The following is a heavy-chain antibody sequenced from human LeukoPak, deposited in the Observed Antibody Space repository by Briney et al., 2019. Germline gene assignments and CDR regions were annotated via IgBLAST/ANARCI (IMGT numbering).Heavy chain of an antibody. CDR3: AKSKFATSGYDGSLDF. CDR1: GYTFSTYA. J-gene: IGHJ4*02. Sequence: PGGSLRLSCAASGYTFSTYAMSWVRPAPGKGLEWVSALSSSGDKTYYADSVKGRFTVSRDSSKNTLYLQMSSLSAEDTAVYYCAKSKFATSGYDGSLDFWGQGTLVTVSP. V-gene: IGHV3-23*01. CDR2: LSSSGDKT. D-gene: IGHD5-12*01.